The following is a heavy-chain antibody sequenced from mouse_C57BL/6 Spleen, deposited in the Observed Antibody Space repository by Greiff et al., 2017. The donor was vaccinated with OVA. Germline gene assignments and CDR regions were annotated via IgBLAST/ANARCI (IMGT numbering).Heavy chain of an antibody. Sequence: EVQLVESGGGLVKPGGSLKLSCAASGFTFSSYAMSWVRQTPEKRLEWVATISDGGSYTYYPDNVKGRFTISRDNAKNNLYLQMSHLKSEDTAMYYCARVPSTIVTPYWYFDVWGTGTTVTVSS. J-gene: IGHJ1*03. CDR3: ARVPSTIVTPYWYFDV. D-gene: IGHD2-5*01. V-gene: IGHV5-4*01. CDR2: ISDGGSYT. CDR1: GFTFSSYA.